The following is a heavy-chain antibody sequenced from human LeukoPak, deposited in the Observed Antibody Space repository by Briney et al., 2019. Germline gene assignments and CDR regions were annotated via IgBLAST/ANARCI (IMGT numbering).Heavy chain of an antibody. CDR1: GYTFSIYW. D-gene: IGHD1-26*01. CDR2: IKQDGSET. J-gene: IGHJ4*02. Sequence: GGSLRLSCAASGYTFSIYWMNWVRQAPGKGLEWVASIKQDGSETYYMESEQGRFTISRDNDMNFLYLQLSSLRAEDTAVYYCTRENSGSLSLEYWGQGTLVTVSS. V-gene: IGHV3-7*01. CDR3: TRENSGSLSLEY.